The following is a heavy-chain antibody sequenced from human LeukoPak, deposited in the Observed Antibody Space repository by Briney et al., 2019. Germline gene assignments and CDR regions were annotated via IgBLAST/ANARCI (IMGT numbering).Heavy chain of an antibody. CDR2: INPNSGGT. CDR1: GYTFTGYY. V-gene: IGHV1-2*02. CDR3: VKDRVDGSGSQFDS. Sequence: GSVKVSRKASGYTFTGYYMHWVRQAPGQGLEWMGWINPNSGGTNYAQKFQGRVTMTRDTSISTAYMELSRLRSDDTAVYYCVKDRVDGSGSQFDSWGQGSLVIVSS. J-gene: IGHJ4*02. D-gene: IGHD3-10*01.